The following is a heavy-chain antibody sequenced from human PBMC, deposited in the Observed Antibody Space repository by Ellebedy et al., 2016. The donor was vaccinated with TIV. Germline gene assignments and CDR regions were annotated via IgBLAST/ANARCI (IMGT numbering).Heavy chain of an antibody. J-gene: IGHJ4*02. CDR3: TTVYRYNYDSV. CDR1: GFTFRNAW. V-gene: IGHV3-15*01. D-gene: IGHD5-18*01. Sequence: GESLQISCAASGFTFRNAWMNWVRQAPGPGLEWVGRIKSKTAGGAADYAAPVKGRFTISRDDSKNTLYLQMNSLKTEDTAVYFCTTVYRYNYDSVWGQGTLVTVSS. CDR2: IKSKTAGGAA.